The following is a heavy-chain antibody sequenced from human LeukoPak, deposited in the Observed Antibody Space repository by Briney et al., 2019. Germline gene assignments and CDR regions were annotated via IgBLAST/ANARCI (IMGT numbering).Heavy chain of an antibody. Sequence: SETLSLTCTVSGGSISSSSYYWSWIRQPPGKGLEWIGEINHSGSTNYNPSLKSRVTISVDTSKNQFSLKLSSVTAADTAVYYCARGLRKRSNDYWGQGTLVTVSS. V-gene: IGHV4-39*07. CDR1: GGSISSSSYY. CDR3: ARGLRKRSNDY. J-gene: IGHJ4*02. CDR2: INHSGST. D-gene: IGHD5-24*01.